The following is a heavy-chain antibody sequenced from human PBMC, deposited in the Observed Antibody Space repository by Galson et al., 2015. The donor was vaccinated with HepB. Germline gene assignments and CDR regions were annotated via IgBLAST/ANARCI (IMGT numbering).Heavy chain of an antibody. CDR1: GYTFTNYA. J-gene: IGHJ4*02. CDR3: ARIPSDYGDYPFDY. D-gene: IGHD4-17*01. V-gene: IGHV1-3*01. Sequence: SVKVSCKASGYTFTNYAIYWVRQAPGQRLEWMGWINAGNGNTKYSQKFQGRVTITRDTSASTAYMELSSLRSEDTAMYYCARIPSDYGDYPFDYWGQGTLLTVSS. CDR2: INAGNGNT.